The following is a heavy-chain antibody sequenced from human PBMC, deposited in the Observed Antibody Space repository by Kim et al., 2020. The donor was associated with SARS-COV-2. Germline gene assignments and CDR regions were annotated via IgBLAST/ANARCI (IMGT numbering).Heavy chain of an antibody. Sequence: GGSLRLSCTASGFTFNTYSMSWVRQAPGKGLEWVSNIAGSGGSTYFADSVMGRFTISRDNSMNTLYLQMNSLRAEDTAVYYCAKERVVPAIGDAFDIWGPGTGDTVSS. CDR3: AKERVVPAIGDAFDI. D-gene: IGHD2-15*01. CDR2: IAGSGGST. J-gene: IGHJ3*02. V-gene: IGHV3-23*01. CDR1: GFTFNTYS.